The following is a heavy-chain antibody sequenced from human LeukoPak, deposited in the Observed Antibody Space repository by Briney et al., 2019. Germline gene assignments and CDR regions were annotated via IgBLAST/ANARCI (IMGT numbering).Heavy chain of an antibody. Sequence: ETLSLTCAVYGGSFSGYYWSWIRQPPGKGLEWIGEINHSGSTNYNPSLKSRVTISVDTSKNQFSLKLSSVTAADTAVYYCAARIAARSLYYYYGMDVWGQGTTVTVSS. V-gene: IGHV4-34*01. CDR2: INHSGST. D-gene: IGHD6-6*01. CDR3: AARIAARSLYYYYGMDV. J-gene: IGHJ6*02. CDR1: GGSFSGYY.